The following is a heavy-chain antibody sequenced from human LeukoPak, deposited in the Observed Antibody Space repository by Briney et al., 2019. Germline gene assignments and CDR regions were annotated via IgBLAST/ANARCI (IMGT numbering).Heavy chain of an antibody. CDR3: ARDLPKHYGALDAFDI. V-gene: IGHV7-4-1*02. D-gene: IGHD4/OR15-4a*01. CDR2: INTNTGNP. CDR1: GYTFTSYA. J-gene: IGHJ3*02. Sequence: ASVKVSCKASGYTFTSYAMNWVRQAPGQGLEWMGWINTNTGNPTYAQGFTGRFVFSLDTSVSTAYLQISSLKAEDTAVYYCARDLPKHYGALDAFDIWGQGTMVTVSS.